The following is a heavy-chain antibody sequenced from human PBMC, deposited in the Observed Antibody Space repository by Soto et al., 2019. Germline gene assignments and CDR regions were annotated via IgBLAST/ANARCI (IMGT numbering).Heavy chain of an antibody. D-gene: IGHD6-13*01. Sequence: ASVKVSCKTSGYTFTSYGVAWVRQAPGQGLEWMGWISNSKGDTTYAQKFQGRVTMTTDTSTSTAYMELRSLRSDDTAVYYCARDPKFNRYKYSSSSRWFDPWGQGTLVTVSS. CDR1: GYTFTSYG. V-gene: IGHV1-18*01. CDR3: ARDPKFNRYKYSSSSRWFDP. J-gene: IGHJ5*02. CDR2: ISNSKGDT.